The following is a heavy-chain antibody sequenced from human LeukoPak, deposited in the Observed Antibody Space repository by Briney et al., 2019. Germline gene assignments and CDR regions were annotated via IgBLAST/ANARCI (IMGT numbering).Heavy chain of an antibody. D-gene: IGHD1-26*01. V-gene: IGHV4-61*01. CDR3: ARDRGPELNYYYYYMDV. J-gene: IGHJ6*03. CDR2: IYYSGST. CDR1: GGSISSSSYY. Sequence: SETLSLTCTVSGGSISSSSYYWSWIRQPPGKGLEWIGYIYYSGSTNYNPSLKSRVTISVDTSKNQFSLKLSSVTAADTAVYYCARDRGPELNYYYYYMDVWGKGTTVTVSS.